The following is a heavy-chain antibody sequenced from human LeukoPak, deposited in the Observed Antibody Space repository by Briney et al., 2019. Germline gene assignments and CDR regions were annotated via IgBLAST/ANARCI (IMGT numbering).Heavy chain of an antibody. J-gene: IGHJ3*02. CDR3: ARDHGSGSYYNDAFDI. CDR1: GYTFTSYD. CDR2: TNPNSGGT. Sequence: ASVKVSCKASGYTFTSYDINWVRQATGQGLEWMGWTNPNSGGTNYAQKFQGWVTMTRDTSISTAYMELSRLRSDDTAVYYCARDHGSGSYYNDAFDIWGQGTMVTVSS. D-gene: IGHD3-10*01. V-gene: IGHV1-2*04.